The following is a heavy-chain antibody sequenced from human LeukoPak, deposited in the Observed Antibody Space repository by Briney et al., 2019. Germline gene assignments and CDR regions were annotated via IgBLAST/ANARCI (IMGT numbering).Heavy chain of an antibody. CDR3: ATLSSHYYYYGMDV. CDR2: IDPSDSYT. D-gene: IGHD2-2*01. CDR1: GYSFTSYW. Sequence: NHGESLKISCKGSGYSFTSYWIGWVRQMPGKGLEWMGRIDPSDSYTNYSPSFQGHVTISADKSISTAYLQWSSLKASGTAMYYCATLSSHYYYYGMDVWGQGTTVTVSS. V-gene: IGHV5-10-1*01. J-gene: IGHJ6*02.